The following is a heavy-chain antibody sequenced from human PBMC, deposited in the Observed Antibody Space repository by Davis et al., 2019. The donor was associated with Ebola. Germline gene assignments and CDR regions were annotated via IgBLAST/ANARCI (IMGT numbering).Heavy chain of an antibody. D-gene: IGHD3-3*01. V-gene: IGHV3-23*01. CDR3: AKEHYDFWSGYYLDY. Sequence: GESLKISCAASGFTFSSYAMNWVRQAPGKGLEWVSAISGSGGSTYYADSVKGRFTISRDNSKNTLYLQMNSLRAEDTAVYYCAKEHYDFWSGYYLDYWGQGTLVTVSS. CDR1: GFTFSSYA. CDR2: ISGSGGST. J-gene: IGHJ4*02.